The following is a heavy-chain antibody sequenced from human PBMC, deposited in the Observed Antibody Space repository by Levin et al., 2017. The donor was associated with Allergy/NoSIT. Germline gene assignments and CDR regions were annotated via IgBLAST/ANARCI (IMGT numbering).Heavy chain of an antibody. CDR1: GYSISSGYY. CDR3: ARDRNYYDSSGYYYPTTVGY. CDR2: IYHSGST. D-gene: IGHD3-22*01. V-gene: IGHV4-38-2*02. J-gene: IGHJ4*02. Sequence: SETLSLTCAVSGYSISSGYYWGWIRQPPGKGLEWIGSIYHSGSTYYNPSLKSRVTISVDTSKNQFSLKLSSVTAADTAVYYCARDRNYYDSSGYYYPTTVGYWGQGTLVTVSS.